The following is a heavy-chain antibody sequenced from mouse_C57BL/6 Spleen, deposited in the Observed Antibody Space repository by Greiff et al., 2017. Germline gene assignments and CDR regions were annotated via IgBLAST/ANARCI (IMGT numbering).Heavy chain of an antibody. V-gene: IGHV1-26*01. CDR1: GYTFTDYY. Sequence: EVQLQQSGPELVKPGASVKISCKASGYTFTDYYMNWVKQSHGKSLEWIGDINPNNGGTSYNQKFKGKATLTVDKSSSTAYMELRSLTSEDSAVYYCARVDYDDAMDYWGQGTSVTVSS. D-gene: IGHD2-4*01. CDR2: INPNNGGT. J-gene: IGHJ4*01. CDR3: ARVDYDDAMDY.